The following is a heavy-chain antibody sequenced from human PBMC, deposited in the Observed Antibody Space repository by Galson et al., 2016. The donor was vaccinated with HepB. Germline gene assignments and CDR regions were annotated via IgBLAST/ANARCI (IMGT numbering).Heavy chain of an antibody. CDR2: IYWDDDK. CDR1: GFSLSGSEEG. Sequence: PALVKPTQTLTLTCSFSGFSLSGSEEGVGWVRQPPGKALEWITLIYWDDDKRYSPSLKSRVDITKDSSKNQVVLRLTNVDLGDTGTYFCANRKVLGSTLLGDCWGQGIRVTVSS. D-gene: IGHD2-2*01. V-gene: IGHV2-5*02. CDR3: ANRKVLGSTLLGDC. J-gene: IGHJ4*02.